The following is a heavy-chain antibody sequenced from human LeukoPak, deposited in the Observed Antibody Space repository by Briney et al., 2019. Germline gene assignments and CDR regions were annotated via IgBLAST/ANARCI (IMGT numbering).Heavy chain of an antibody. V-gene: IGHV4-34*01. D-gene: IGHD1-26*01. CDR3: ARAHSGSYYYFDY. Sequence: SETLSLTCAVYGGFFSGYYWSWIRQPPGEGLEWIGEINHSGSTNYNPSLKSRVTISVDTSKNQFSLKLSSVTAADTAVYYCARAHSGSYYYFDYWGQGTLVTVSS. CDR2: INHSGST. J-gene: IGHJ4*02. CDR1: GGFFSGYY.